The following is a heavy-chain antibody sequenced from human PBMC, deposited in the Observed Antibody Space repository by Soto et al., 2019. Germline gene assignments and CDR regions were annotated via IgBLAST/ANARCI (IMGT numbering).Heavy chain of an antibody. J-gene: IGHJ5*02. CDR2: ITGASRGI. D-gene: IGHD6-19*01. Sequence: EVQLLESGGGLGQPGGSLRLSCAASGFSLSSYAMTWVRQAPGKGLDWVSTITGASRGIYYADSVAGRFIISRDNSKNTLYLHMDNLRAEDTAVYFCANPNPSRTRSGWNDWFDPWGQGTLVTVAS. V-gene: IGHV3-23*01. CDR1: GFSLSSYA. CDR3: ANPNPSRTRSGWNDWFDP.